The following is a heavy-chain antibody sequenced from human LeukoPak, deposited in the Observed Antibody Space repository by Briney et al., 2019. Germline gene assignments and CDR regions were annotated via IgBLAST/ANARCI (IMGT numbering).Heavy chain of an antibody. CDR3: ARHKEGIMVRGLITKKGRAYKWFDP. CDR1: GDSVSSNSAA. V-gene: IGHV6-1*01. D-gene: IGHD3-10*01. Sequence: SQTLSLTCAISGDSVSSNSAAWNWIRQSPSRGLEWLGRTYYRSKWYNDYAVSVKSRITINPDTSKNQFSLKLSSVTAADTAVYYCARHKEGIMVRGLITKKGRAYKWFDPWGQGTLVTVSS. J-gene: IGHJ5*02. CDR2: TYYRSKWYN.